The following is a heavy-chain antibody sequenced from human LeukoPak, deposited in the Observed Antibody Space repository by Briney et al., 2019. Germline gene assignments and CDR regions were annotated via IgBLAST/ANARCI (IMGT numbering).Heavy chain of an antibody. Sequence: PGGSLRLSCAASGFTVSSNYMSWVRQAPGKGLEWVSIIYSGGSTYYAGSVKGRFTISRENSKNTLCLQMNSLRAEDTAVYFCARGEGSGWFSRKWFDPWGQGTLVTVSS. CDR2: IYSGGST. CDR1: GFTVSSNY. V-gene: IGHV3-66*01. J-gene: IGHJ5*02. CDR3: ARGEGSGWFSRKWFDP. D-gene: IGHD6-19*01.